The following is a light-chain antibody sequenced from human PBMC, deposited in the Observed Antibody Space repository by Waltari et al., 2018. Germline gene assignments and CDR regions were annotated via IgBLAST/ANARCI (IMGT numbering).Light chain of an antibody. CDR1: QGISSY. J-gene: IGKJ3*01. V-gene: IGKV1-9*01. CDR2: AAS. Sequence: DIQLTQSPSFLSASVGDRVTITCRASQGISSYLAWYQQKPGKAPKLLIYAASTLQSGVPSRFRGSGSGTEFTLTISSLQPEDFATYYCQQLNSYPRPFTFGPGTKVDIK. CDR3: QQLNSYPRPFT.